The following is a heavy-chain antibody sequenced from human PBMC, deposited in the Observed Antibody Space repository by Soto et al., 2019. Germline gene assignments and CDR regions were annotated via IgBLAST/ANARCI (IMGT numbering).Heavy chain of an antibody. CDR1: GLSFSSYA. CDR3: AKDAKILDWLPTSYYFDF. D-gene: IGHD3-9*01. J-gene: IGHJ4*02. CDR2: ISRSGNST. Sequence: EVQVLESGGGLAQPGRSLRLSCAVSGLSFSSYAMTWVRQSPGKGLEWVSSISRSGNSTYSADSARGRFTISRDNSKNTLYLQMNSLRAEDTAVYYCAKDAKILDWLPTSYYFDFWGQGTLVTVSS. V-gene: IGHV3-23*01.